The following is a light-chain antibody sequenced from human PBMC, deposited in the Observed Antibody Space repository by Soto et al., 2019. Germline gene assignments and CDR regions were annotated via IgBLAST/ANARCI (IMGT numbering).Light chain of an antibody. CDR1: QSISSY. CDR2: AAS. V-gene: IGKV1-39*01. Sequence: PCSLSASVGDRVTIPCRASQSISSYLNWYQQKPGKAPKLLIYAASSLQSGVPSRFSGSGSGTDFTLTISSLQPEDFATYYCQQNDSTPLSFGQGTRLEIK. J-gene: IGKJ5*01. CDR3: QQNDSTPLS.